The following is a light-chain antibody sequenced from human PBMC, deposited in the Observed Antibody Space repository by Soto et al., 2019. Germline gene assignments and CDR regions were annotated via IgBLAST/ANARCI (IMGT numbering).Light chain of an antibody. J-gene: IGKJ5*01. CDR2: DAS. V-gene: IGKV3-11*01. CDR3: QQYGSSPPIT. Sequence: EIVLTQSPATLSLSPGERATLSCRASQSISTYLAWYQQKPGQAPRLLIYDASNRAPGIPARISGRGAGTDFNITISRLAPADFAVYYCQQYGSSPPITFGQGTRLEIK. CDR1: QSISTY.